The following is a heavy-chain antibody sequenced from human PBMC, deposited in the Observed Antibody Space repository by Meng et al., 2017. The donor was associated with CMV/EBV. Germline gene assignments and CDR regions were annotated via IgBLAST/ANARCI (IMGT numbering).Heavy chain of an antibody. CDR3: ARVRETDIVVVPAANFDY. CDR1: GGSISSSSYY. J-gene: IGHJ4*02. V-gene: IGHV4-39*07. Sequence: SETLSLTCTVSGGSISSSSYYWGWIRQPPGKGLEWIGSIYYSGGTYYNPSLKSRVTISVDTSKNQFSLKLSSVTAADTAVYYCARVRETDIVVVPAANFDYWGQGTLVTVSS. D-gene: IGHD2-2*01. CDR2: IYYSGGT.